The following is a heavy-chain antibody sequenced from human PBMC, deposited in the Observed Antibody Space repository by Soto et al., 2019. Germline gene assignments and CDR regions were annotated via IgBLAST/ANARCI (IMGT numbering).Heavy chain of an antibody. J-gene: IGHJ4*02. CDR2: INPNSGGT. Sequence: GASVKVSCKASGYTFTGYYMHWVRQAPGQGLEWMGWINPNSGGTNYAQKFQGRVTMTRDTSISTAYMELSRLRSDDTAVYYCARDSSRNYDFWSGYYALFDYWGQGNMVIVSS. CDR1: GYTFTGYY. D-gene: IGHD3-3*01. CDR3: ARDSSRNYDFWSGYYALFDY. V-gene: IGHV1-2*02.